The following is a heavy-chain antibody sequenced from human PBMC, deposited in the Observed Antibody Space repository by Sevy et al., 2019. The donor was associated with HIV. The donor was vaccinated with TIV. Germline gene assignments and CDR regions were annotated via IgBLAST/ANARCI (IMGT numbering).Heavy chain of an antibody. D-gene: IGHD1-26*01. CDR3: VRSGGLRYSGSYMGY. CDR1: GGSISSSNW. Sequence: SETLSLTCAVSGGSISSSNWWNWVRQPPGKGLEWIGEIYHSGSTNYNPSLKSRVTISVDKSKNQFSLNLISVTAADTAVYYGVRSGGLRYSGSYMGYWGQGTPVTVSS. J-gene: IGHJ4*02. V-gene: IGHV4-4*02. CDR2: IYHSGST.